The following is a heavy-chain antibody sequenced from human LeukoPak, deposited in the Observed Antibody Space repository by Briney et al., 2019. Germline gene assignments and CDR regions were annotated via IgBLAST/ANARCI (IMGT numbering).Heavy chain of an antibody. CDR2: MYPGDSDT. CDR3: ATLPRPYPDAFDF. CDR1: GYSFTSYW. V-gene: IGHV5-51*01. Sequence: GESRQISSRGSGYSFTSYWIACARQMPGKGREWMGGMYPGDSDTRYSPSFQGQVTISADKSITTTYLQWSSLKASHTATSYCATLPRPYPDAFDFWGQGTMVTVSS. J-gene: IGHJ3*01.